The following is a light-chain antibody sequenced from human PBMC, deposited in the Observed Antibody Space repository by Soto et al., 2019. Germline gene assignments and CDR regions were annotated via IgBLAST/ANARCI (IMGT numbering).Light chain of an antibody. J-gene: IGLJ1*01. Sequence: QSALTQPASVSGSPGQSITISCTGTSSDVGGYNYVSWYQLHPGKAPKLIIYEVNNRPSGLSNRFSGSKSGNTASLTISGLQADDEGDYYCSSYTNINTRACVFGTGTKLTVL. CDR1: SSDVGGYNY. CDR3: SSYTNINTRACV. CDR2: EVN. V-gene: IGLV2-14*01.